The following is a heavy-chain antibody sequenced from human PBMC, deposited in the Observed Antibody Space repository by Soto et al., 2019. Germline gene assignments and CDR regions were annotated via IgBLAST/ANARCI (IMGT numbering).Heavy chain of an antibody. CDR2: ISYDGSNK. D-gene: IGHD6-13*01. CDR3: ALPPYGSSSWYGYFQH. V-gene: IGHV3-30*03. Sequence: QVQLVESGGGVVQPGRSLRLSCAASGFTFSSCGMHWVRQAPGKGLEWVAVISYDGSNKYYVDSVKGRFTISRDNSKNMLELQINSLRAEDTAVYYCALPPYGSSSWYGYFQHWGQGTLVTVSS. J-gene: IGHJ1*01. CDR1: GFTFSSCG.